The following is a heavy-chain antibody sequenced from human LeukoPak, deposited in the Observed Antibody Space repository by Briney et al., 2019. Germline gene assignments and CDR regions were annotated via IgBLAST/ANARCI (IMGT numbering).Heavy chain of an antibody. CDR2: ISGSGGST. CDR1: GFTFSSYG. J-gene: IGHJ4*02. D-gene: IGHD3-22*01. V-gene: IGHV3-23*01. CDR3: AKPQYYYDSSGFDY. Sequence: GGSLRLSCAASGFTFSSYGMSWVRQAPGKGLEWVSAISGSGGSTYYADSVKGRFTISRDNSKDTLYLQMNSLRAEDTAVYYCAKPQYYYDSSGFDYWGQGTLVTVSS.